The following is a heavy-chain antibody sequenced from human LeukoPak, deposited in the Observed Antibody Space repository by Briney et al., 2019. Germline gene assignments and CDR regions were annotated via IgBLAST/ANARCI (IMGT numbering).Heavy chain of an antibody. D-gene: IGHD3-16*02. CDR2: ISSSGRTK. CDR3: ARWVPLSGVDY. CDR1: GFTFSSYE. V-gene: IGHV3-48*03. J-gene: IGHJ4*02. Sequence: GGTLRLSCAASGFTFSSYEMNWVRQAPGKGREGGSYISSSGRTKYYAEAVKGRYNISRDNAKNSLYLQMNSLRAEDTAFYYCARWVPLSGVDYWGQGTLLTVSS.